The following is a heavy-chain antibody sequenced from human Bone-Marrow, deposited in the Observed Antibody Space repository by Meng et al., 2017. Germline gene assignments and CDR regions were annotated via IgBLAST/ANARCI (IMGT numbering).Heavy chain of an antibody. D-gene: IGHD6-19*01. CDR3: ARDGRPHSSGWYSVGSGYFDY. J-gene: IGHJ4*02. V-gene: IGHV6-1*01. CDR1: GDSVSSNSAA. CDR2: TYYRSKWYN. Sequence: SQTLSLTCAISGDSVSSNSAAWNWIRQPPSRGLEWLGRTYYRSKWYNDYAVSVKSRITINPDTSKNQFSLQLNSVTPEDTAVYYCARDGRPHSSGWYSVGSGYFDYWGQGTLVTVSS.